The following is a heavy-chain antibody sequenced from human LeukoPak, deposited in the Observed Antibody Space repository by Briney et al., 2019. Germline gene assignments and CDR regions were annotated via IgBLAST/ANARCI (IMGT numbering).Heavy chain of an antibody. CDR1: GGSISSSNW. V-gene: IGHV4-4*02. CDR3: ARFSKYFDTSGYYLDY. J-gene: IGHJ4*02. D-gene: IGHD3-22*01. Sequence: PSGTLSLTCAVSGGSISSSNWWSWVRQPPGKGLEWIGEIYHSGSTNYNPSLKSRVTISVETSKNQFSLKLSSVTAADTAVYYCARFSKYFDTSGYYLDYWGQGTLVTVSS. CDR2: IYHSGST.